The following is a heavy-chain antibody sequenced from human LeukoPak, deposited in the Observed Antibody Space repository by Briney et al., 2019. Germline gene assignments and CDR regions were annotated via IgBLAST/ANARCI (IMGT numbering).Heavy chain of an antibody. CDR1: GFTFSSYG. V-gene: IGHV3-33*01. J-gene: IGHJ5*02. Sequence: GGSLRLSCAASGFTFSSYGMHWVRQAPGKGLEWVALIWYDGSNKYYADSVKGRLTISRDNSKNTLYLQMNSLRAEDTAVYYCARSEYYYDSSGYYRSWGQGTLVTVSS. CDR3: ARSEYYYDSSGYYRS. CDR2: IWYDGSNK. D-gene: IGHD3-22*01.